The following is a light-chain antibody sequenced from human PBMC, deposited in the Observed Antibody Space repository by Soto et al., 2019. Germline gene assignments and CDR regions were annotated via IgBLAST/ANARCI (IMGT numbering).Light chain of an antibody. Sequence: QSVLTQPASVSGSPGQSITISCTGTSSDVGGYNYVSWYQHHPGKAPKLMIYEVSNRPSGVSNRFSGSKSGNSASLTISGLQAEDEADYYCSSYTSSNTLVFGTGTKVTVL. CDR1: SSDVGGYNY. V-gene: IGLV2-14*01. CDR2: EVS. J-gene: IGLJ1*01. CDR3: SSYTSSNTLV.